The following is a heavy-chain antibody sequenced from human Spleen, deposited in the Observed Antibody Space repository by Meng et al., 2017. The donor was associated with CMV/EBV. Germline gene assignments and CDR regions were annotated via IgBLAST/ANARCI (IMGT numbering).Heavy chain of an antibody. CDR2: ISVTSTYI. J-gene: IGHJ6*02. CDR1: GFTFSSYS. V-gene: IGHV3-21*01. D-gene: IGHD6-19*01. CDR3: ARDTGQWLATGPYYYYGMDV. Sequence: GESLKISCAASGFTFSSYSMNWVRQAPGKGLEWVSSISVTSTYIYYADSAKGRFTISRDSAKNSLYLQMNSLRAEDTAVYYCARDTGQWLATGPYYYYGMDVWGQGTTVTVSS.